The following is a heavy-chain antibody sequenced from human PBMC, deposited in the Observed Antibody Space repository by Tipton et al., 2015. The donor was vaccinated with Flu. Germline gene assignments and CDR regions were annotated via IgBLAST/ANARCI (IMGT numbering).Heavy chain of an antibody. CDR3: ARDKAFIGYYFYYSLDV. CDR1: GYTFSRHG. CDR2: ISYDEHNK. V-gene: IGHV3-30*03. J-gene: IGHJ6*02. Sequence: SLRLSCAASGYTFSRHGMHWVRQAPGKGLEWVAVISYDEHNKYYADSVKGRFTISRDDSGNTLYLQMNSLRGDDTAVYYCARDKAFIGYYFYYSLDVWGQGTTVTVSS.